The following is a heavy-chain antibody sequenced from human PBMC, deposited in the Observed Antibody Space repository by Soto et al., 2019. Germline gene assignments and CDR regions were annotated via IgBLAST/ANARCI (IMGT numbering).Heavy chain of an antibody. CDR2: ISTNGGST. CDR3: VKGEYYYDSSGYYPFDY. D-gene: IGHD3-22*01. J-gene: IGHJ4*02. Sequence: GGSLRLSCSACGFTFSSYAMHWVRQAPGKGLEYVSSISTNGGSTHYADSVKGRFTISRDNSKNTQYLQMSSLRADDTAVYYCVKGEYYYDSSGYYPFDYWGQGTLVTVSS. CDR1: GFTFSSYA. V-gene: IGHV3-64D*06.